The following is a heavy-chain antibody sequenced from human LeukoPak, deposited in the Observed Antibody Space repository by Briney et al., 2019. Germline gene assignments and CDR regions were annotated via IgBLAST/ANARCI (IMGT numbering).Heavy chain of an antibody. Sequence: GGSLTLSCAPSGFPFSDHDMDCLRQATGKGLEWVGRTTNKSNSYSTQYAASVKGRFTISRDDSKNSLYLQMNSLKTEDTAVYFCTRVRLVTRSLDYWGQGTLVTVSS. J-gene: IGHJ4*02. V-gene: IGHV3-72*01. CDR3: TRVRLVTRSLDY. CDR2: TTNKSNSYST. CDR1: GFPFSDHD. D-gene: IGHD2-21*02.